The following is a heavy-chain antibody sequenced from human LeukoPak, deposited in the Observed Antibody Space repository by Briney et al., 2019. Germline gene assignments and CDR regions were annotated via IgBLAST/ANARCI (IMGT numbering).Heavy chain of an antibody. J-gene: IGHJ4*02. CDR2: INHSGST. D-gene: IGHD3-3*01. V-gene: IGHV4-34*01. CDR3: ARARITICGVVIMFGYYFDY. CDR1: GGSFSGYY. Sequence: KPSETLSLTCAVYGGSFSGYYWSWIRQPPGKGLEWIGEINHSGSTNYNPSLKSRVTISVDTSKNQFSLKLSSVTAADTAVYYCARARITICGVVIMFGYYFDYWGQGTLVTVSS.